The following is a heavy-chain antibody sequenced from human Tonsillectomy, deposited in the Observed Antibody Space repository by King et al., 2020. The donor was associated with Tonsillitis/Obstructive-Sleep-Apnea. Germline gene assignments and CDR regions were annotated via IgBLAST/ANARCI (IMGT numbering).Heavy chain of an antibody. CDR1: GFTFSSYW. V-gene: IGHV3-7*03. CDR3: ARGPSYDYVWGSYRIYYFDY. J-gene: IGHJ4*02. CDR2: IKQDGSEK. D-gene: IGHD3-16*02. Sequence: QLVQSGGGLVQPGGSLRLSCAASGFTFSSYWMSWVRQAPGKGLEWVANIKQDGSEKYYVDSVKGRFTISRDNAKNSLYLQMNILRAEDTAVYYCARGPSYDYVWGSYRIYYFDYWGQGTLVTVSS.